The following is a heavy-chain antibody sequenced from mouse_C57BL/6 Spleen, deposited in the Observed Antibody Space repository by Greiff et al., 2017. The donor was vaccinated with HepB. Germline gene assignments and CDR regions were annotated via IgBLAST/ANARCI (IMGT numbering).Heavy chain of an antibody. CDR1: GYAFSSSW. V-gene: IGHV1-82*01. Sequence: QVQLQQSGPELVKPGASVKISCKASGYAFSSSWMNWVKQRPGKGLEWIGRIYPGDGDTNYNGKFKGKATLTADKSSSTAYMQLSSLTSEDSAVYFCARGVTTVVPYAMDYWGQGTSVTVSS. CDR2: IYPGDGDT. CDR3: ARGVTTVVPYAMDY. J-gene: IGHJ4*01. D-gene: IGHD1-1*01.